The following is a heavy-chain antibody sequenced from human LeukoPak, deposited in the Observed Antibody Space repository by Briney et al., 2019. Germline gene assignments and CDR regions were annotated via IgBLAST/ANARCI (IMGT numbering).Heavy chain of an antibody. J-gene: IGHJ4*02. V-gene: IGHV3-23*01. Sequence: QSGGSLRLSCAASGFTFSSYAMSWVRQAPGKGLEWVSAISGSGVSTYYADSVKGRFTISRDNSKNTLYLQMNSLRAEDTAVYYCAKDCSSTSCPTSDYWGQGTLVTVSS. CDR1: GFTFSSYA. CDR3: AKDCSSTSCPTSDY. D-gene: IGHD2-2*01. CDR2: ISGSGVST.